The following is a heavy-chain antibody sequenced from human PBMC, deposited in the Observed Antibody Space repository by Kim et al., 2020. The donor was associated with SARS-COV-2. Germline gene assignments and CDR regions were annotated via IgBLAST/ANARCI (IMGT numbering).Heavy chain of an antibody. CDR1: GDSVSSDSNA. CDR3: ARDVSYALDI. CDR2: TFYRSTWFH. V-gene: IGHV6-1*01. J-gene: IGHJ3*02. Sequence: SQTLSLTCAISGDSVSSDSNAWNWVRQSPSRGLEWLGRTFYRSTWFHDYAESVKSRVTITPGTSRNQFSLHLNSVTPEDTAIYYCARDVSYALDIWGQGTMVTVSS.